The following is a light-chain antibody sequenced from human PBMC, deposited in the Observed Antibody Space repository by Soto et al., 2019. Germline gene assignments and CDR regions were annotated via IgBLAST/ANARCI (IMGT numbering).Light chain of an antibody. CDR2: DAS. Sequence: EIVVPKSPGNLSLSPWERPTLSCKASQSVSSSYLAWYQQKPGQAPRLLIYDASTRATGIPARFSGSGYGTEFTPTISSLKPDDFATYYCQQYSTYSRAVGPGTKVDIK. J-gene: IGKJ3*01. V-gene: IGKV3-20*01. CDR3: QQYSTYSRA. CDR1: QSVSSSY.